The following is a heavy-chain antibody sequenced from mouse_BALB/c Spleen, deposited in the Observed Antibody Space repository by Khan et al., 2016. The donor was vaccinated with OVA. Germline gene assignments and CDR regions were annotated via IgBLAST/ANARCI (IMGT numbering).Heavy chain of an antibody. V-gene: IGHV14-3*02. Sequence: VQLQQSGAELVKPGASVKLSCTASGFNIKDTYLHWVKQRPEQGLEWIGRIDPINGNVKCDPKFQGKATITTDTSSNTAYLQLSSLTSEDTAVYYCVREDYRFDGFAYWGQGTLVTVSA. CDR3: VREDYRFDGFAY. J-gene: IGHJ3*01. CDR1: GFNIKDTY. D-gene: IGHD2-14*01. CDR2: IDPINGNV.